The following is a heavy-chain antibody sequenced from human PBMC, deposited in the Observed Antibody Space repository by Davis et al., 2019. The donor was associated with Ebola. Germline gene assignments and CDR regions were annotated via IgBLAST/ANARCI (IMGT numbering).Heavy chain of an antibody. CDR2: FDPEDGET. CDR1: GYTLTELS. Sequence: AASVKVSCKVSGYTLTELSMHWVRQAPGTGLEWMGGFDPEDGETIYAQKFQGRVTMTEDTSTDTAYMELSSLRSEDTAVYYCATSGTGYCISTSCYTNWFDPWGQGTLVTVSS. J-gene: IGHJ5*02. CDR3: ATSGTGYCISTSCYTNWFDP. V-gene: IGHV1-24*01. D-gene: IGHD2-2*01.